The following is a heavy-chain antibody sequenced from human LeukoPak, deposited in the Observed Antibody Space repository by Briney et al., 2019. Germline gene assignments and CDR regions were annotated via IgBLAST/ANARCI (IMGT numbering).Heavy chain of an antibody. J-gene: IGHJ5*02. CDR1: GFTFSSYE. D-gene: IGHD2-21*01. CDR3: ARLVVATPGVDR. V-gene: IGHV3-48*03. Sequence: PGGSLRLSCAASGFTFSSYEMHWVRQAPGKGLEWVADISSSGTTIYYADSVKGRFTISRDNAKNSLYLQMNSLRAEDTAVYYCARLVVATPGVDRWGQGTLVTVSS. CDR2: ISSSGTTI.